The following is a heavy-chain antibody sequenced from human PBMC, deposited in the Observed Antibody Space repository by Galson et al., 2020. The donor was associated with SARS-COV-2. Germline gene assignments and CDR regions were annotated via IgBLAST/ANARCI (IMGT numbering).Heavy chain of an antibody. Sequence: ASVKVSCKASGYTFTDYGISWVRQAPRQGLEWMGWISTYTGNTDYAQNLQGRVTMTTDTSTRTAYMELRSLRSDDTAVYYCARGGVWYCTSSSCYENWFDPWGLGTQVTVSS. V-gene: IGHV1-18*04. J-gene: IGHJ5*02. CDR3: ARGGVWYCTSSSCYENWFDP. CDR1: GYTFTDYG. CDR2: ISTYTGNT. D-gene: IGHD2-2*01.